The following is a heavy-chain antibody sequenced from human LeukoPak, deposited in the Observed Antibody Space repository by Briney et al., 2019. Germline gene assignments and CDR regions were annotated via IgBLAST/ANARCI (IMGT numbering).Heavy chain of an antibody. Sequence: GGSLRLSWAASGFSFRDYWMNWVRQAPGKGLEWVASINKDESARYYVDSVKGRFTISRDNAKNSLYLQMNSLRVEDTAVYFCARGGYYTFDSWGQGTLVTVSS. CDR2: INKDESAR. CDR3: ARGGYYTFDS. D-gene: IGHD3-3*01. V-gene: IGHV3-7*01. CDR1: GFSFRDYW. J-gene: IGHJ4*02.